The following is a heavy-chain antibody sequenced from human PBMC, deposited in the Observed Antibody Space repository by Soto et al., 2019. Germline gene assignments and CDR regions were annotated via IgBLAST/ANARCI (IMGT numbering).Heavy chain of an antibody. J-gene: IGHJ3*02. Sequence: PGESLKISCKGSGYSFTSYWIGWVRQMPGKGLEWMGIIYPGDSDTRYSPSFQGQVTISADKSISTAYLQWSSLKASDTTMYYCARPPHSWYSSSWVLSFGIWGQGTMVTVSS. CDR3: ARPPHSWYSSSWVLSFGI. CDR2: IYPGDSDT. CDR1: GYSFTSYW. D-gene: IGHD6-6*01. V-gene: IGHV5-51*01.